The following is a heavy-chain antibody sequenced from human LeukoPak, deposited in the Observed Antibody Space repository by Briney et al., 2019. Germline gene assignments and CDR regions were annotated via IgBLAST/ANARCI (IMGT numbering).Heavy chain of an antibody. V-gene: IGHV3-7*01. J-gene: IGHJ4*02. D-gene: IGHD3-10*01. Sequence: PGGSLRLSCAASGFTFSSYWMGWVRQAPAKGLEWVANIRQDGGQKYYVDSVKGRFTISRDNAKNSLYVQMNSLRAEDTAVYYCARYAEYYGSGSLRHYFDYWGQGTLVTVSS. CDR2: IRQDGGQK. CDR3: ARYAEYYGSGSLRHYFDY. CDR1: GFTFSSYW.